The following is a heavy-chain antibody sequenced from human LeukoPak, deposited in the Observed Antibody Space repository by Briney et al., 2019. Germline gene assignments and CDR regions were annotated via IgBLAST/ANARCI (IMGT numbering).Heavy chain of an antibody. Sequence: PGGSLRLSCAASGFTFSSYAMSWVRQAPGKGLEWVSAIGGSGGSTYYADSVKGRFTISRDNSKNTLYLQMNSLRAEDTAVYYCAKDRGGDDTFDYWGQGTLVTVSS. CDR3: AKDRGGDDTFDY. D-gene: IGHD2-21*01. J-gene: IGHJ4*02. CDR2: IGGSGGST. CDR1: GFTFSSYA. V-gene: IGHV3-23*01.